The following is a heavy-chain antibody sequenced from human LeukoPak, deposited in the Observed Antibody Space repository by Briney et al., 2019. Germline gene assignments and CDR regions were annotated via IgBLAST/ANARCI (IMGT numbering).Heavy chain of an antibody. V-gene: IGHV1-2*02. CDR2: INPNSGGT. J-gene: IGHJ5*02. CDR3: ARVDWYSSSSRAIGWFDP. D-gene: IGHD6-6*01. CDR1: GYTFTGYN. Sequence: ASVTVSCKASGYTFTGYNMHWVRQAPGQGLEWMGWINPNSGGTNYAQKFQGRVTMTRDTSISTAYMELSRLRSDDTAVYYCARVDWYSSSSRAIGWFDPWGQGTLVTVSS.